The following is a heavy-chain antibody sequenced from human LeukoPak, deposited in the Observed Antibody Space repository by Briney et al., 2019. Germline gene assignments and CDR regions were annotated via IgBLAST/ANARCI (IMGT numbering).Heavy chain of an antibody. J-gene: IGHJ4*02. CDR3: AREDSSLSGGCWGGEGFDY. D-gene: IGHD1-26*01. CDR2: IYTSGRT. Sequence: SQTLSLTCTDSRGSISRGSYYWSWIRQPAGKGLEWIGRIYTSGRTNYNPSLKSRVTIPVNTSKNQFSLKLSSVTAADTAVYYCAREDSSLSGGCWGGEGFDYWGQGTLVTVSS. V-gene: IGHV4-61*02. CDR1: RGSISRGSYY.